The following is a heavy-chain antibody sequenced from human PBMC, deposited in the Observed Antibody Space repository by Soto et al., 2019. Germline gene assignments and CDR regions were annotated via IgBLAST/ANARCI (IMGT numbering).Heavy chain of an antibody. CDR1: GFTFRRYP. CDR3: ARPRTLVVTAVAFDI. V-gene: IGHV3-48*01. D-gene: IGHD2-21*02. CDR2: ISASSDFI. Sequence: GGSLRLSCAASGFTFRRYPMTWIRQGPGQGLEWVSDISASSDFIYYADSVKGRFTISRDNAKNSLYLQMNSLRAEDTAVYYCARPRTLVVTAVAFDIWGQGTMVTVSS. J-gene: IGHJ3*02.